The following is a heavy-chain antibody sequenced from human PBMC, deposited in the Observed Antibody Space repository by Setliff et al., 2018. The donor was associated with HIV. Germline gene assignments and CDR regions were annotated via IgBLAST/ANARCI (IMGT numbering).Heavy chain of an antibody. Sequence: GGSLRLSCSASGFTFSSYWMTWVRQPPGKGLEWVANIKQDGNEEDYLDSVKGRFTISRDNAKNSLYPQMNTLRAEDSAVYYCVKSQSQWLRFDVFDLWGQGTMVTVSS. D-gene: IGHD5-12*01. CDR3: VKSQSQWLRFDVFDL. CDR2: IKQDGNEE. V-gene: IGHV3-7*05. J-gene: IGHJ3*01. CDR1: GFTFSSYW.